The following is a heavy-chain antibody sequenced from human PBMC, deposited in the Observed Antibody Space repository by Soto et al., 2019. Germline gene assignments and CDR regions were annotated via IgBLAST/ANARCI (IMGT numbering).Heavy chain of an antibody. D-gene: IGHD2-15*01. V-gene: IGHV3-30-3*01. J-gene: IGHJ4*02. CDR2: ISCDGSNK. Sequence: QVQLVESGGGVVQPGRSLRLSCAASGFTFRSSAMHWVRQVPGKGLEWVALISCDGSNKNYADSVGGRFTISRDNSKNPLYLQMGSRSADGTAVHFCARVGPGRTVEFVYRGQGALVPVSS. CDR3: ARVGPGRTVEFVY. CDR1: GFTFRSSA.